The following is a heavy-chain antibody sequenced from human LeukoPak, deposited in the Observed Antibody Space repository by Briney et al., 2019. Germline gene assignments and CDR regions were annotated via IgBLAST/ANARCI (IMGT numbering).Heavy chain of an antibody. CDR1: GFSFSTSGLG. CDR2: PYWDDDK. J-gene: IGHJ5*02. Sequence: SGPTLAHPPQPLTLTCTFSGFSFSTSGLGVGWIRQPPGKALERLPDPYWDDDKRYSPSLKSRLTITKHTSKNQVVLTMPNMDPVDTATYYCALSPDIAAAGIMSWFDPWGQGTLVTVSS. CDR3: ALSPDIAAAGIMSWFDP. D-gene: IGHD6-13*01. V-gene: IGHV2-5*02.